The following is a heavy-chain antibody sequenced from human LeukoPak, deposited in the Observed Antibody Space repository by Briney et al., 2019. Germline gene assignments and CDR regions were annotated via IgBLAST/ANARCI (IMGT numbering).Heavy chain of an antibody. CDR1: GGSISSGSYY. CDR2: IYTSGST. D-gene: IGHD6-6*01. J-gene: IGHJ4*02. CDR3: ATYSSSSGRAY. Sequence: PSETLSLTCTVSGGSISSGSYYWSWIRQPAGKGLEWIGRIYTSGSTNYNPSLKGRVTISVDTSKNQFSLKLSSVTAADTAVYYCATYSSSSGRAYWGQGTLVTVSS. V-gene: IGHV4-61*02.